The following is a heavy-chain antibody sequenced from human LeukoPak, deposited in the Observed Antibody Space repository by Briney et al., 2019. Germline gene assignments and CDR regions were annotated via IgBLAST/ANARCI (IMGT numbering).Heavy chain of an antibody. CDR1: GYTFTSYD. D-gene: IGHD1-1*01. V-gene: IGHV1-8*01. CDR3: ARGWNDPTTFDY. J-gene: IGHJ4*02. CDR2: MNPNSGNT. Sequence: ASVEVSCKASGYTFTSYDINWVRQATGQGLEWMGWMNPNSGNTGYAQKFQGRVTMTRNTSISTAYMELSSLRSEDTAVYYCARGWNDPTTFDYWGQGTLVTVSS.